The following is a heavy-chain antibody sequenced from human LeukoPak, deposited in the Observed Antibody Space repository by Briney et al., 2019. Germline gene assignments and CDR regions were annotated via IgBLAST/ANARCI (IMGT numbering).Heavy chain of an antibody. CDR3: ARGLAAAGHDAFDI. Sequence: GGSLRLSCAASGFTFSDYYMSWIRQAPGKGLEWVSYISSSGSTIYYADSVKGRFTISRDNAKNSLYLQMNSLRDEDTAVYYCARGLAAAGHDAFDIWGQGTMVTVSS. D-gene: IGHD6-13*01. V-gene: IGHV3-11*01. CDR2: ISSSGSTI. J-gene: IGHJ3*02. CDR1: GFTFSDYY.